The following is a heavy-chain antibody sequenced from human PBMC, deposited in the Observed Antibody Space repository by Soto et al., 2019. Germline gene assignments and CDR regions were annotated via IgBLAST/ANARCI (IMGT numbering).Heavy chain of an antibody. J-gene: IGHJ5*02. CDR3: VRIGRESTSIYSWFDP. V-gene: IGHV4-38-2*01. CDR1: VYSIISDFF. Sequence: QGQLQESGAGLVKASVTLSLTCLVSVYSIISDFFWGWIREPPGKGLEWIGSIYYSGPTYSVPSLKRRLTIPVAKSMDQFSIRLTSVTSADTAVYYCVRIGRESTSIYSWFDPRGQRSLVTVSS. D-gene: IGHD1-26*01. CDR2: IYYSGPT.